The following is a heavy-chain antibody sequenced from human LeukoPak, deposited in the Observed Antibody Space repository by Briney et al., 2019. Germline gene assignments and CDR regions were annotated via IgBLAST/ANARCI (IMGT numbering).Heavy chain of an antibody. CDR3: AKDPGYCSGGSCYSGAPLPDY. CDR1: GFTFSSYG. J-gene: IGHJ4*02. V-gene: IGHV3-30*18. D-gene: IGHD2-15*01. CDR2: ISYDGSNK. Sequence: GGSLRLPCAASGFTFSSYGMHWVRQAPGKGLEWVAVISYDGSNKYYADSVKGRFTISRDNSKNTLYLQMNSLRAEDTAVYYCAKDPGYCSGGSCYSGAPLPDYWGQGTLVTVSS.